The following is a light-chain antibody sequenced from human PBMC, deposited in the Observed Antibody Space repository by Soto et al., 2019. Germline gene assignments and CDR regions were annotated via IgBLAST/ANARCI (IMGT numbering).Light chain of an antibody. CDR2: MVS. Sequence: DVVMTHYPLSLPVTLGQPASISCRSSQSLAFSNGKTYFFWSQQRPGQSPSRLIYMVSNRDSGVPDTFSGSGSGTDFTLKITRVEAEDVGVYYCMQSAHWPHTFGQGTTLEI. V-gene: IGKV2-30*01. J-gene: IGKJ2*01. CDR1: QSLAFSNGKTY. CDR3: MQSAHWPHT.